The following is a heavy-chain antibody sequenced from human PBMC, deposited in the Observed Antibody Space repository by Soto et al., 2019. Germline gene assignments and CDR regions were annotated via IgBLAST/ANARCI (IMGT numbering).Heavy chain of an antibody. CDR3: ARGGAMGVDY. CDR2: IYYSGST. J-gene: IGHJ4*02. D-gene: IGHD1-26*01. CDR1: AGSISSSSYY. V-gene: IGHV4-39*02. Sequence: SETLSLTCTVSAGSISSSSYYWGWIRQPPGKGLELIGSIYYSGSTYYNPALKSRVTISVDNAKNTVYLHVNTLRDEDTSVDYCARGGAMGVDYWDQGALVTVSS.